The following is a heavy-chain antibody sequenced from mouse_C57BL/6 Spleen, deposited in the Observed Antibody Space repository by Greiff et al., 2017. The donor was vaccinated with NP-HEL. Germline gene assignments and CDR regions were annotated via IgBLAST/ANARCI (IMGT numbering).Heavy chain of an antibody. Sequence: EVMLVESGGGLVQPGGSLSLSCAASGFTFTDYYMSWVRQPPGKALEWLGFIRNKANGYTTEYSASVKGRFTISRDNSQSILYLQMNALRAEDSATYYGARSPYYYGSSYEYFDVWGTGTTVTVSS. J-gene: IGHJ1*03. CDR2: IRNKANGYTT. CDR3: ARSPYYYGSSYEYFDV. D-gene: IGHD1-1*01. CDR1: GFTFTDYY. V-gene: IGHV7-3*01.